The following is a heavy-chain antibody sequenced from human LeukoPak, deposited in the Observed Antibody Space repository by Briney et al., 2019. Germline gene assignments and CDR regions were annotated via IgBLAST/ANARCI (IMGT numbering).Heavy chain of an antibody. CDR1: GGSISRDY. D-gene: IGHD5-24*01. CDR3: ARSIRRDGYNEWRYYFDY. V-gene: IGHV4-59*01. J-gene: IGHJ4*02. CDR2: IYYSGST. Sequence: SETLSLTCTVSGGSISRDYWSWIRQPPGKGLEWIGYIYYSGSTNYNPSLKSRVTISVDTSKNQFSLKLSSVTAADTAVYYCARSIRRDGYNEWRYYFDYWGQGTLVTVSS.